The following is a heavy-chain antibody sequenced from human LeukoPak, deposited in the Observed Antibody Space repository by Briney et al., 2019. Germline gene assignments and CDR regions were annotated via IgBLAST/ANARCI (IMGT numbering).Heavy chain of an antibody. CDR2: INHSGNT. Sequence: SETLSLTCGVYGGSSSGYYWSWIRQPPGEGLEWIGEINHSGNTSYNPSLKSRVTISVDTSKNQFSLKVSSVTAADSAVYYCARGGLRIMGPTRWFDPWGQGTQVTVSS. D-gene: IGHD1-26*01. CDR1: GGSSSGYY. V-gene: IGHV4-34*01. J-gene: IGHJ5*02. CDR3: ARGGLRIMGPTRWFDP.